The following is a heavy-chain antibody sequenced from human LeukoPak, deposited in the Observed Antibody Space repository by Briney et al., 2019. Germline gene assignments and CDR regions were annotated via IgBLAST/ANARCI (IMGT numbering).Heavy chain of an antibody. V-gene: IGHV4-38-2*01. CDR2: IHYSGRT. J-gene: IGHJ3*02. CDR1: GYSISSDYY. CDR3: ARGGGSRRIITMVLGARRDAFDI. Sequence: SETLSLTCAVSGYSISSDYYWSWIRQPPGKGLEWVGSIHYSGRTYYNPSLKSRVTISVDTSKNQFSLKLSSVTAADTAVYYCARGGGSRRIITMVLGARRDAFDIWGQGTMVTVSS. D-gene: IGHD3-10*01.